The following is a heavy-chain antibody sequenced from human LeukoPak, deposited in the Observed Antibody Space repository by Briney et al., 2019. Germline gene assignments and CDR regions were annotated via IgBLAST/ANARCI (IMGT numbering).Heavy chain of an antibody. CDR3: TSNCDTSGYYSFDY. J-gene: IGHJ4*02. Sequence: ASVKVSCKASGYTFTDLYMHWVRQAPGQGLEWMGWINPNSGGTSYAQKFQGRVTVTRDTSISTAYMELSRLTSDDTALYYCTSNCDTSGYYSFDYWGQGTLVTVSS. CDR2: INPNSGGT. V-gene: IGHV1-2*02. D-gene: IGHD3-22*01. CDR1: GYTFTDLY.